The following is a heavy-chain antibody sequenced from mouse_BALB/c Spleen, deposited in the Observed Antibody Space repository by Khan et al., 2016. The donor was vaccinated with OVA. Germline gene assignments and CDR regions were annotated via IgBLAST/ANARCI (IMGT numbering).Heavy chain of an antibody. CDR3: ARGGYGSFDY. J-gene: IGHJ3*01. V-gene: IGHV1-4*01. D-gene: IGHD1-1*01. CDR1: GYIFTSYM. Sequence: QVQLQQSGAELARPGASVKMSCKASGYIFTSYMIHWVKQRPGQGLEWIGDINPSSDYNNYNQKFKDKATLTADKSSSTAYMQLSSLPSEDSAVYYCARGGYGSFDYWGQGTLVTVSA. CDR2: INPSSDYN.